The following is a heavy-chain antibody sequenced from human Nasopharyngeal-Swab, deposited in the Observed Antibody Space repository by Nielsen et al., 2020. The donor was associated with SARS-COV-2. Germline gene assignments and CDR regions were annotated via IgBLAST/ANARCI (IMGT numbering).Heavy chain of an antibody. CDR2: INAGHGNT. V-gene: IGHV1-3*01. Sequence: ASVKVSCKASGYTFTTYAIHWVRQAPGQRLEWMGWINAGHGNTKYSQKFQGRVTIARDTLASTAYMELSSLRSEDTAVYYCAGDRRDYDIYYGMDIWGQGTTVTVSS. CDR3: AGDRRDYDIYYGMDI. CDR1: GYTFTTYA. J-gene: IGHJ6*02. D-gene: IGHD3-9*01.